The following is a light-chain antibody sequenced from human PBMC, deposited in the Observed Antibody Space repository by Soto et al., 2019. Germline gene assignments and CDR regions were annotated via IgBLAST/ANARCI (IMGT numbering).Light chain of an antibody. V-gene: IGKV3-20*01. CDR3: QQYGGSPFT. J-gene: IGKJ2*01. Sequence: EIVLTQSPGTLYLSPRERATLSCRASQSIFNKYLAWYQQNPGQAPRLLVYGASFRATGIPDRFSGSGSGTDFTLTISRLEPEDFAVYYCQQYGGSPFTFGQGTRLEIK. CDR2: GAS. CDR1: QSIFNKY.